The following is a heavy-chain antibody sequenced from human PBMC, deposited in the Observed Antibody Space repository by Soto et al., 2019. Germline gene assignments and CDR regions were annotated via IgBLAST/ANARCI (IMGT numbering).Heavy chain of an antibody. CDR1: GFSLSGGGVV. D-gene: IGHD2-2*03. Sequence: QITLKESGPTLVKPTQPLTLTCTFSGFSLSGGGVVVGWIRQPPGKALEWVALIYWNYDRRYSPSLKSRLTITKDPPKQLVVLTTTNMDPADTATYYCAHKMDNVGWFGPWGRGTLVTVTS. CDR3: AHKMDNVGWFGP. V-gene: IGHV2-5*01. CDR2: IYWNYDR. J-gene: IGHJ5*02.